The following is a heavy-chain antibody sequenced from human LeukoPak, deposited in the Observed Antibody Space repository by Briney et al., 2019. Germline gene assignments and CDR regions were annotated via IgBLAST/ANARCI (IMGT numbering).Heavy chain of an antibody. CDR2: ISWNSGSI. J-gene: IGHJ4*02. V-gene: IGHV3-9*01. CDR1: GSIFNDYA. CDR3: ARRWGSYRYFDY. D-gene: IGHD3-16*02. Sequence: GGSLRLSCVASGSIFNDYAIHWVRQAPGKGLEWVSGISWNSGSIGYAESVKGRFTISRDNAKNSLYLQMNSLRAEDTALYFCARRWGSYRYFDYWGQGTLVTVSS.